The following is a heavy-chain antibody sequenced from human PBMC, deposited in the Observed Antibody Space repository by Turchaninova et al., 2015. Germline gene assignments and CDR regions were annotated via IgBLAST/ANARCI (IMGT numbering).Heavy chain of an antibody. CDR3: ARNNDHDY. CDR2: INPNTGGT. CDR1: GYICTDYS. V-gene: IGHV1-2*02. Sequence: QVQLVQSGAEVKKPGASVKVSCKASGYICTDYSMHWVRQAPGEGLDGMGWINPNTGGTNFARNLQGMVTVTWDTSISTAYMERSSLRTDDTAVYYCARNNDHDYWGQGTLVTVSS. D-gene: IGHD2-8*01. J-gene: IGHJ4*02.